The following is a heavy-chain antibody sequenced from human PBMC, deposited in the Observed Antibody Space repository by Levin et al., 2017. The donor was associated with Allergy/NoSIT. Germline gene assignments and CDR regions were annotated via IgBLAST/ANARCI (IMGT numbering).Heavy chain of an antibody. V-gene: IGHV4-39*01. CDR3: ARQKSDSSDWSYYFDS. D-gene: IGHD6-19*01. Sequence: SETLSLTCTVSGGSISTDNYYWACIRQSPGKGLEWIGSIFYSGTAYYNPSLKSRVTISVDTSRHQFSLSLTSVTAADTALYYCARQKSDSSDWSYYFDSWGQGALVTVSS. J-gene: IGHJ4*02. CDR1: GGSISTDNYY. CDR2: IFYSGTA.